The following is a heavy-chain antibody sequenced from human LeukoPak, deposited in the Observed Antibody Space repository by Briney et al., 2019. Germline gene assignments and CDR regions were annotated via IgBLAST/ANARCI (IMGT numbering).Heavy chain of an antibody. CDR2: ISYDGSNK. CDR1: GFTFSSYG. V-gene: IGHV3-30*18. D-gene: IGHD3-10*01. J-gene: IGHJ4*02. Sequence: GGSLRLSCAASGFTFSSYGMHWVRQAPGKGLEWVAVISYDGSNKYYADSVKGRFTISRDNSKNTLYLQMNSLRAEDTAVYYCAKESVFVTVRDPLYYFDYWGQGTLVTVSS. CDR3: AKESVFVTVRDPLYYFDY.